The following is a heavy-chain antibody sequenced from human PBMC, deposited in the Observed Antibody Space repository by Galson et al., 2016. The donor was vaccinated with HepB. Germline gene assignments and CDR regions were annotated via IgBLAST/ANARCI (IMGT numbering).Heavy chain of an antibody. CDR1: GFSLSTGGLG. V-gene: IGHV2-5*02. CDR3: ARSGGYCSFDSSCYSFDALDF. Sequence: PALVKPTQTLTLTCTFSGFSLSTGGLGVGWIRQPPGKALEWLGLIYWDDVKRFSLSLQSRLTITKDTSKNQVVLTMTNMHPVDTATYYCARSGGYCSFDSSCYSFDALDFWGQGTVVTVSS. D-gene: IGHD2-15*01. CDR2: IYWDDVK. J-gene: IGHJ3*01.